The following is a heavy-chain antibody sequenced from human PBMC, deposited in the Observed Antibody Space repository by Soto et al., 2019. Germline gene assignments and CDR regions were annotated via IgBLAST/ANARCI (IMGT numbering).Heavy chain of an antibody. CDR2: ISASTRNT. CDR3: GRCYCSVGSCYACWHFDL. Sequence: QVQLVQSGGEVKKPGASVKVSCQASGYTFSDYAISWVRQAPGQGLEWMGWISASTRNTDQAQNFQGRVIMTLDTSTNTAYMELRSLRSDDTAVYSCGRCYCSVGSCYACWHFDLWGRGTLVTVSS. CDR1: GYTFSDYA. V-gene: IGHV1-18*01. D-gene: IGHD2-15*01. J-gene: IGHJ2*01.